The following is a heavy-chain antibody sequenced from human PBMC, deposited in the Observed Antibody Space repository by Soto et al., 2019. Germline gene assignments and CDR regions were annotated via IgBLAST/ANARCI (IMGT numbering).Heavy chain of an antibody. J-gene: IGHJ3*02. D-gene: IGHD3-3*01. V-gene: IGHV3-48*01. Sequence: GGSLRLSCAASGFTFSSYSMNWVRQAPGKGLEWVSYISSSSSTIYYADSVKGRFTISRDNAKNSLYLQMNSLRVEDTATYYCAKDSRLPGFGLLIHAFDMWGHGTMVTVSS. CDR1: GFTFSSYS. CDR3: AKDSRLPGFGLLIHAFDM. CDR2: ISSSSSTI.